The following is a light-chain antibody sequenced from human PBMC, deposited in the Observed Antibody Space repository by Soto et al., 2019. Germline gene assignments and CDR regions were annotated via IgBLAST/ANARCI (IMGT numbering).Light chain of an antibody. Sequence: SVLTQPASVSGSPGQSITISCTRTSSDVGSYNLVPWYQQHPGKAPKLMIYEVSKRPSGVSNRFSGSKSGNTASLTISGLQAEDEADYYCCSYAGSSTSVFGTGTKVTVL. J-gene: IGLJ1*01. CDR1: SSDVGSYNL. CDR2: EVS. CDR3: CSYAGSSTSV. V-gene: IGLV2-23*02.